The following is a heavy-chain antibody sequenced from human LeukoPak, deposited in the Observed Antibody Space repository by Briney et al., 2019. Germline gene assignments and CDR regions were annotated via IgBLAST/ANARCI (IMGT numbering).Heavy chain of an antibody. D-gene: IGHD2-15*01. Sequence: GGSLRLSCAASGFSFSSHSMNWVRQAPGKGLEWISYISSGSSTIFYADSVKGRFTISRDNAKNSLYLQMNSLRAEDTAVYYCASDCSGGSLRYWGQGTLVTVSS. J-gene: IGHJ4*02. CDR1: GFSFSSHS. CDR2: ISSGSSTI. V-gene: IGHV3-48*01. CDR3: ASDCSGGSLRY.